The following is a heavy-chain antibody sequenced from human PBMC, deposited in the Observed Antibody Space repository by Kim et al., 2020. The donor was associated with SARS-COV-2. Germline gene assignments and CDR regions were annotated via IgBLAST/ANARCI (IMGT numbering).Heavy chain of an antibody. J-gene: IGHJ4*02. Sequence: KAEPMRGRFTISRDNSKNTLYLQMISLRAEDTAVYYCAKDQARSGRNDYWGQGTLVTVSS. CDR3: AKDQARSGRNDY. D-gene: IGHD1-1*01. V-gene: IGHV3-30*02.